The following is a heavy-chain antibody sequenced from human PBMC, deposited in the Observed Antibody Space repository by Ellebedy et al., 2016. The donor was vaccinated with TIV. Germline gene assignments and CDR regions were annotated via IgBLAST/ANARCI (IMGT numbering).Heavy chain of an antibody. V-gene: IGHV3-7*01. CDR1: GFTFSNYW. D-gene: IGHD6-19*01. CDR3: ARDQWLGRAYYFDS. J-gene: IGHJ4*02. Sequence: GESLKISCVASGFTFSNYWMTWVRQAPGKGLEWVANINQDGSERNYVDSVKGRFSISRDNAKNSLYVQMNSLRDEDTAVYYCARDQWLGRAYYFDSWGQGTLVTVSS. CDR2: INQDGSER.